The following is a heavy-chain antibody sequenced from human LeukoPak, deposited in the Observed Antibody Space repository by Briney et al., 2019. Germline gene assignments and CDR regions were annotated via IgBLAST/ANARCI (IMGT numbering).Heavy chain of an antibody. J-gene: IGHJ4*02. D-gene: IGHD3-10*01. Sequence: ASVKVSCKASGYTFTSYDINWVRQATGQGLEWMGWTNPNSGNTGYAQKFQGRVTMTRNTSISTAYMELSSLRSEDTAVYYCTALWFGELPTPIDYWGQGTLVTVSS. CDR2: TNPNSGNT. V-gene: IGHV1-8*01. CDR3: TALWFGELPTPIDY. CDR1: GYTFTSYD.